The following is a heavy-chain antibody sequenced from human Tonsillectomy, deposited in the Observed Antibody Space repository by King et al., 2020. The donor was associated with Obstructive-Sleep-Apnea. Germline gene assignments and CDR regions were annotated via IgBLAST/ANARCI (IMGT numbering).Heavy chain of an antibody. J-gene: IGHJ5*02. CDR2: ITSTGTHI. Sequence: VQLVESGGGLVKPGGSLRLSCAASGFTFDTYTMNWVRQGPGKGLEWVSSITSTGTHIHYAHSVKGRFTLSRDNTNNALHLQMHSLRAENTAVYYCVREEATYQCGTSSSVSWFDPWGQGTLVTVSS. V-gene: IGHV3-21*01. D-gene: IGHD6-6*01. CDR1: GFTFDTYT. CDR3: VREEATYQCGTSSSVSWFDP.